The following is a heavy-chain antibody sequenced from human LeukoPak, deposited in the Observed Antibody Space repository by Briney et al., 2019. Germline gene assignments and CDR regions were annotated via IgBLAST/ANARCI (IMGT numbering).Heavy chain of an antibody. CDR1: GFTVSSNY. CDR3: ARSLRVRGIPDYMDV. J-gene: IGHJ6*03. CDR2: IHKNAIT. D-gene: IGHD3-10*01. V-gene: IGHV3-53*01. Sequence: PGGSLRLSCAASGFTVSSNYMTWVRQAPGKGLEWVSVIHKNAITYYADTVRGRFTISRDNSMNILYLQVNSLRVEDTAVYYCARSLRVRGIPDYMDVWGKGTTVTISS.